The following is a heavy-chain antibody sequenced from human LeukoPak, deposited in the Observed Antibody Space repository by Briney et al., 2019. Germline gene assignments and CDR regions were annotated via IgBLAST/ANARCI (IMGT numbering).Heavy chain of an antibody. CDR1: GFTFSNAW. Sequence: PGGSLRLSCAASGFTFSNAWMSWVRQAPGKGLEWVGRIKSKTDGGTTDYAAPVKGRFTISRDDSKNTLYLQVNSLKTEDTAVYYCTTDYYGSGSYYLPGYWGQGTLVTVSS. V-gene: IGHV3-15*01. CDR2: IKSKTDGGTT. D-gene: IGHD3-10*01. CDR3: TTDYYGSGSYYLPGY. J-gene: IGHJ4*02.